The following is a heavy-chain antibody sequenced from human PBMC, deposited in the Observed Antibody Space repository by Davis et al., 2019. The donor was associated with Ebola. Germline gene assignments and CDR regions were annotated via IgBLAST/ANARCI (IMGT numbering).Heavy chain of an antibody. CDR1: GGSISSYY. D-gene: IGHD3-22*01. V-gene: IGHV4-34*01. J-gene: IGHJ6*02. CDR2: INHSGST. CDR3: ARGLALYDSSGYRYYYYYGMDV. Sequence: MPGGSLRLSCTVSGGSISSYYWSWIRQPPGKGLEWIGEINHSGSTNYNPSLKSRVTISVDTSKNQFSLKLSSVTAADTAVYYCARGLALYDSSGYRYYYYYGMDVWGQGTTVTVSS.